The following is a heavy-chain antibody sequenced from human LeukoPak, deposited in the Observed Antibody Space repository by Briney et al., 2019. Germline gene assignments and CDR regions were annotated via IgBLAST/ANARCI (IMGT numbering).Heavy chain of an antibody. D-gene: IGHD2-2*02. CDR1: GGSFSGYY. V-gene: IGHV4-34*01. CDR3: AKGPSDCSSTSCYTDYYYYMDV. Sequence: PSETLSLTCAVYGGSFSGYYWSWIRQPPGKGLEWIGEINHSGSTNYNPSLKSRVTISVDTSKNQFSLKLSSVTAADTAVYYCAKGPSDCSSTSCYTDYYYYMDVWGKGTTVTVSS. J-gene: IGHJ6*03. CDR2: INHSGST.